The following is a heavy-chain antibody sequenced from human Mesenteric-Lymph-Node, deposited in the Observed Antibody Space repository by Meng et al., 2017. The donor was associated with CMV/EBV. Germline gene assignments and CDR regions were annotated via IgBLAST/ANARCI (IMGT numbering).Heavy chain of an antibody. J-gene: IGHJ4*02. CDR3: ARGTRYYDFWSGYYHFDY. CDR1: GYTFIGYY. V-gene: IGHV1-2*02. D-gene: IGHD3-3*01. CDR2: INPNSGGT. Sequence: ASVKVSCKASGYTFIGYYMHWVRQAPGQGLEWMGWINPNSGGTNYAQKFQGRVTMTRDTSISTAYMELSRLRSDDTAVYYCARGTRYYDFWSGYYHFDYWGQGTLVT.